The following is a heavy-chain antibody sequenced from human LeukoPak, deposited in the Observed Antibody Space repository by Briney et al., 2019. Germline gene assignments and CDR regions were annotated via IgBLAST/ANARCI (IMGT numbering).Heavy chain of an antibody. V-gene: IGHV1-2*06. CDR2: INPNSGGT. CDR3: AGGKRGYHLY. Sequence: GASVKVSCXASGYTLTGYYMHWVRQARGQGLEWMGRINPNSGGTNYAQKFQGRVTMTRDTSISTAYMELSRLRSDDTAVYYCAGGKRGYHLYWGQGTLVTVSS. CDR1: GYTLTGYY. J-gene: IGHJ4*02. D-gene: IGHD5-18*01.